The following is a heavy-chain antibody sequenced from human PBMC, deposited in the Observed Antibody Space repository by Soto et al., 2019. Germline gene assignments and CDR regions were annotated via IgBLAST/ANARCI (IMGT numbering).Heavy chain of an antibody. V-gene: IGHV4-34*01. D-gene: IGHD2-8*01. CDR2: INHSGST. CDR3: ARKTNPSYNHWYFDL. Sequence: SETLSLTCAVYGGSFSGYYWSWIRQPPGKGLEWIGEINHSGSTNYNPSLKSRVTISVDTSKNQFSLKLSSVTAADTAVYYCARKTNPSYNHWYFDLWGRGTLVTVSS. J-gene: IGHJ2*01. CDR1: GGSFSGYY.